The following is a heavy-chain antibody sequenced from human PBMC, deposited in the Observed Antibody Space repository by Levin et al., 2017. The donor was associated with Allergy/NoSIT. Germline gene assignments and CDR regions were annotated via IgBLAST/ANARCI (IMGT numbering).Heavy chain of an antibody. D-gene: IGHD1-26*01. CDR2: INSDGSST. CDR1: GFTFSSYW. J-gene: IGHJ5*02. Sequence: GGSLRLSCAASGFTFSSYWMHWVRQAPGKGLVWVSRINSDGSSTSYADSVKGRFTISRDNAKNTLYLQMNSLRAEDTAVYYCASLGEYSGSLRDWFDPWGQGTLVTVSS. V-gene: IGHV3-74*01. CDR3: ASLGEYSGSLRDWFDP.